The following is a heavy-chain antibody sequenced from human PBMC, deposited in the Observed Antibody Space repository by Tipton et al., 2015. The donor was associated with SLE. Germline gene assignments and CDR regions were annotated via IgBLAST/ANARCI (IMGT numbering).Heavy chain of an antibody. CDR2: IYYSGST. V-gene: IGHV4-39*07. CDR3: ARDIEDFTPYGMDV. J-gene: IGHJ6*02. Sequence: TLSLTCTVSGGSISSSSYYWGWIRQPPGKGLEWIGSIYYSGSTYYNPSLKSRVTISVDTSKNQFSLKLSSVTPEDTAVYYCARDIEDFTPYGMDVWGQGTTVTVSS. CDR1: GGSISSSSYY. D-gene: IGHD2/OR15-2a*01.